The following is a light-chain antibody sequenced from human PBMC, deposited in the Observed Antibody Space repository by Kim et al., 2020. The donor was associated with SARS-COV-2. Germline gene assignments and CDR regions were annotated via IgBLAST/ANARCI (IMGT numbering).Light chain of an antibody. CDR2: GAS. J-gene: IGKJ2*01. CDR1: QSVSRN. CDR3: QQYNNWHMYT. V-gene: IGKV3-15*01. Sequence: ERVMTQSPATLSVSPGERATLSCRASQSVSRNLAWYQQKPGQDPRLLIYGASTRATGIPARFSGSGSGTEFTLTITSLQSEDYAVYYCQQYNNWHMYTFGQGTKLEI.